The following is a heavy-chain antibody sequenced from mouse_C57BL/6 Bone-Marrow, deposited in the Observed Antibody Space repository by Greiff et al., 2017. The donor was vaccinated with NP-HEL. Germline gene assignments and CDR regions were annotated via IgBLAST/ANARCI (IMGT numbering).Heavy chain of an antibody. CDR1: GYSIISGYY. Sequence: EVKLVESGPGLVKPSQSLSLTCSVTGYSIISGYYWNWIRQFPGNKLEWMAYISYDGSNNYNPSLTNRISITRDISKNQFFLKLTSVTTEDTATYDCAREGGYYGSPFAYWGQGTLVTVSA. D-gene: IGHD1-1*01. CDR2: ISYDGSN. CDR3: AREGGYYGSPFAY. J-gene: IGHJ3*01. V-gene: IGHV3-6*01.